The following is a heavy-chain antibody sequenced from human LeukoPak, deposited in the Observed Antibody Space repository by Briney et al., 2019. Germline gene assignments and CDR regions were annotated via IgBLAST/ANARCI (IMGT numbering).Heavy chain of an antibody. Sequence: SETLSLTCTLSGGSISTYYWSWVRQPPGKGLEWIGYIYYTGSTDYNPSLKSRVTMSVDTSKNQFSLKLNSVTAADTALYYCARFVGSSWLAFDIWGQGTMVTVSS. V-gene: IGHV4-59*01. J-gene: IGHJ3*02. CDR2: IYYTGST. CDR1: GGSISTYY. D-gene: IGHD6-13*01. CDR3: ARFVGSSWLAFDI.